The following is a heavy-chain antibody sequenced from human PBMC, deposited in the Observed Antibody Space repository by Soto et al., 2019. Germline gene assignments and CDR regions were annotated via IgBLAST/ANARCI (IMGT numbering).Heavy chain of an antibody. D-gene: IGHD3-3*01. V-gene: IGHV2-5*01. CDR3: AHSRYDFDFWSGYLFDF. CDR1: GFSLSATGVA. Sequence: QITLRESGPTLLKPTQPLWLTCTFSGFSLSATGVAVGWIRQPPGKALEWLALIYWNGEKRYRTSLENRLTITLDTSKNQVVLTMTNIDPVDTATYYCAHSRYDFDFWSGYLFDFWGQGTLVTVSS. CDR2: IYWNGEK. J-gene: IGHJ4*02.